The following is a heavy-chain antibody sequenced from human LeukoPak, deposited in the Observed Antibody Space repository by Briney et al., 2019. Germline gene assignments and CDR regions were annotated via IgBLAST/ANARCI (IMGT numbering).Heavy chain of an antibody. V-gene: IGHV4-4*02. D-gene: IGHD5-18*01. J-gene: IGHJ4*02. CDR3: ARGALVIQLPYFDY. CDR2: INHSGST. CDR1: GGSISSSNW. Sequence: SETLSLTCAVSGGSISSSNWWSWVRQPPGKGLEWIGEINHSGSTNYNPSLKSRVTISVDTSKNQFSLKLSSVTAADTAVYYCARGALVIQLPYFDYWGQGTLVTVSS.